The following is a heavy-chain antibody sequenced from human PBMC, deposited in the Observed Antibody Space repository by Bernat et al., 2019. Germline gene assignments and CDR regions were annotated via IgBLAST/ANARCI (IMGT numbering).Heavy chain of an antibody. CDR2: ISAYNGNT. CDR3: AKDFKFYSNYVGPADY. V-gene: IGHV1-18*04. Sequence: QVQLVQSGAEVKKPGASVKVSCKASGYTFTSYGISWVRQAPGQGLEWMGWISAYNGNTNYAQKLQGRVTMTTDTSTSTAYMELRSLRSDDTAVYYCAKDFKFYSNYVGPADYWGQGTLVTVSS. D-gene: IGHD4-11*01. J-gene: IGHJ4*02. CDR1: GYTFTSYG.